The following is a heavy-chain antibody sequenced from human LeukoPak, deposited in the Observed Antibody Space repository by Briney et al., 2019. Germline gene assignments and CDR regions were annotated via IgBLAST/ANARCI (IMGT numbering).Heavy chain of an antibody. V-gene: IGHV4-34*01. CDR2: INHSGST. J-gene: IGHJ3*02. CDR1: GGSFSGYY. CDR3: ARHRRITMIVTPKDAFDI. D-gene: IGHD3-22*01. Sequence: PSETLSLTCAVYGGSFSGYYWSWIRQPPGKGLEWIGEINHSGSTNYNPSLKSRVTISVDTSKNQFSLKLSSVTAADTAVYYCARHRRITMIVTPKDAFDIWGQGTMVTVSS.